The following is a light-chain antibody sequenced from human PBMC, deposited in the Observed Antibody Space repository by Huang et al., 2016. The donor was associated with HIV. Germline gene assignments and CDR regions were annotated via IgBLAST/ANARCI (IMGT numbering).Light chain of an antibody. CDR1: QDIGND. CDR2: TAS. CDR3: LQDYTYPWT. V-gene: IGKV1-6*01. Sequence: AIQMTQSPASLSASVGDRVTITCRASQDIGNDLGWCQQRLGKAPKLLVSTASHLQSGVPSRFTGSGSGTHFTLTISGLQPEDFATYYCLQDYTYPWTFGQGTKVEI. J-gene: IGKJ1*01.